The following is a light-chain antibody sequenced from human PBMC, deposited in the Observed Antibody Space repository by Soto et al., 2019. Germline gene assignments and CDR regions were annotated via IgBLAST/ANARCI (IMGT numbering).Light chain of an antibody. CDR3: SSYTSSSTPYV. CDR2: EVS. J-gene: IGLJ1*01. CDR1: SSDVGGYNY. V-gene: IGLV2-14*01. Sequence: QSVLTQPASVSGSPGQSITISCTGTSSDVGGYNYVSWYQQHPDKAPKLMIYEVSNRPSGVSNRFSGSKSGNTASLTISGLQAEDEADYYCSSYTSSSTPYVFGTGPKVTVL.